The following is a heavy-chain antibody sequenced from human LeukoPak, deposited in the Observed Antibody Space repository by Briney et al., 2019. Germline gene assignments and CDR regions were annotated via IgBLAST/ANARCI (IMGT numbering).Heavy chain of an antibody. J-gene: IGHJ4*02. CDR3: ARGPPPDFDY. CDR1: GDSISNYY. CDR2: IYTSGST. Sequence: PSETLSLTCTVSGDSISNYYWSWIRQPAGKGLEWIGRIYTSGSTDYNPSLKSRVTMSVDTSKNQFSLKVNSVTAADTAVYYCARGPPPDFDYWGLGTLVTVSS. V-gene: IGHV4-4*07.